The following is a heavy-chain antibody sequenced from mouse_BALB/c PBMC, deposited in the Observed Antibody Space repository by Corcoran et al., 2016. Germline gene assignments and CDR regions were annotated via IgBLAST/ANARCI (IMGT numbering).Heavy chain of an antibody. CDR3: ATYGSRGWYVDV. D-gene: IGHD1-1*01. V-gene: IGHV3-6*02. CDR1: GYSITSGYY. Sequence: DVQLQESGPGLVKPSQSLSLTCSVTGYSITSGYYWNWIRQFPGNKLEWMGYISYDGSNNYNPSLKNRISITRDTSKNQFFLKLNSVTTEDTGTCEGATYGSRGWYVDVWGAGSTVTVSS. CDR2: ISYDGSN. J-gene: IGHJ1*01.